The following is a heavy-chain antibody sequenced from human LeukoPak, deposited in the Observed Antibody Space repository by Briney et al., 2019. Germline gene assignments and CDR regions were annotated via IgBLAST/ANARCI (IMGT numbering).Heavy chain of an antibody. J-gene: IGHJ4*02. V-gene: IGHV3-23*01. CDR1: GFTFSSYA. CDR2: ISGSGSGT. CDR3: ARDHNDNWGDFDY. D-gene: IGHD1-1*01. Sequence: PGGSLRLSCAASGFTFSSYAMSWVRQAPGKGLEGVSAISGSGSGTYYAVSVNGRFIISRDNSKNTLYLQMNSLRAEDTAVYYCARDHNDNWGDFDYWGQGTLVTVSS.